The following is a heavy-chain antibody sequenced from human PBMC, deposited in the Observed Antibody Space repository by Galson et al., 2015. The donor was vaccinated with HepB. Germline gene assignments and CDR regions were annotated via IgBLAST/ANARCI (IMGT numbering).Heavy chain of an antibody. CDR3: ARDGPYGGNSGRALDI. D-gene: IGHD4-23*01. J-gene: IGHJ3*02. Sequence: ETLSLTCTVSGGSISSYYWSWIRQPPGKGLEWIGYIYYSGSTNYNPSLKSRVTISVDTSKNQFSLKLSSVTAADTAVYYCARDGPYGGNSGRALDIWGQGTMVTVSS. CDR2: IYYSGST. CDR1: GGSISSYY. V-gene: IGHV4-59*01.